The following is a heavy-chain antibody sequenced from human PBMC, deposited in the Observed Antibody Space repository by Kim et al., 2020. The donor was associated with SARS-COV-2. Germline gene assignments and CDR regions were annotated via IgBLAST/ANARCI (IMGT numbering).Heavy chain of an antibody. CDR2: IYNSGST. D-gene: IGHD3-9*01. J-gene: IGHJ6*04. CDR3: TSSYYDILTGPWGYGMDV. V-gene: IGHV4-59*08. Sequence: SETLSLTCTVSGGSISSYYWSWIRQPPGKGLEWIGYIYNSGSTNYNPSLKSRVTISVDTSKNQFSLKLRSVTAADTAVYYCTSSYYDILTGPWGYGMDVWGKRTTVTVSS. CDR1: GGSISSYY.